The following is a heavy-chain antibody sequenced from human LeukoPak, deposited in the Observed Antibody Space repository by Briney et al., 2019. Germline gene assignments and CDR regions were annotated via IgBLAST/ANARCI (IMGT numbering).Heavy chain of an antibody. Sequence: LRLSCAASGFTFSSYSMNWVRQPPGKGLEWIGYIYYSGSTYYNPSLKSRVTISVDTSKNQFSLKLSSVTAADTAVYYCARGKFYYDSSGYFTADLSGYFDYWGQGTLVTVSS. CDR2: IYYSGST. CDR3: ARGKFYYDSSGYFTADLSGYFDY. J-gene: IGHJ4*02. V-gene: IGHV4-30-4*08. D-gene: IGHD3-22*01. CDR1: GFTFSSYS.